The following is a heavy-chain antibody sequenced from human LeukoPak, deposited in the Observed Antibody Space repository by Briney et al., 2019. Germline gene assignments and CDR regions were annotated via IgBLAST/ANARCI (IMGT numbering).Heavy chain of an antibody. CDR3: ARDGWGAYYMDV. CDR1: GGTFSSYA. Sequence: GASVKVSCKASGGTFSSYAISWVRQAPGQGLEWMGGIIPIFGTANYAQKFQGRVTITTDESTSTAYMELSSLRSEDTAVYYCARDGWGAYYMDVWGKGTTVTVSS. D-gene: IGHD6-19*01. J-gene: IGHJ6*03. V-gene: IGHV1-69*05. CDR2: IIPIFGTA.